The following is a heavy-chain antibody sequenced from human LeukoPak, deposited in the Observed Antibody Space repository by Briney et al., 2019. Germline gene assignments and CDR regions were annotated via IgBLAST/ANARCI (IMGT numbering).Heavy chain of an antibody. CDR1: GGSISSSNYY. J-gene: IGHJ4*02. V-gene: IGHV4-39*01. CDR3: ARLLSQGPFDY. D-gene: IGHD2-15*01. Sequence: PSETLSLTCTVSGGSISSSNYYWGWIRQPPGKGLEWIGSIYYSGSTYYNPSLKSRVTISVDTSKNQFSLKLSSVTAADTAVYYCARLLSQGPFDYWGQGTLVTVSS. CDR2: IYYSGST.